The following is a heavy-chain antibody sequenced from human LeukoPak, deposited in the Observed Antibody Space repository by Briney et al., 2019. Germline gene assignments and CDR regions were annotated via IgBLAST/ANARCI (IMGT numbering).Heavy chain of an antibody. V-gene: IGHV3-23*01. CDR2: ISGSGGST. CDR3: AKAGYEVEYYNGMDV. CDR1: GFTFSSYA. Sequence: GGSLRLSCAASGFTFSSYAMSWVRQAPGKGLEWVSAISGSGGSTYYADSVKGRFTISRDNSKNTLYLQMNSLRAEDAAVYYCAKAGYEVEYYNGMDVWGQGTTVTVSS. J-gene: IGHJ6*02. D-gene: IGHD6-13*01.